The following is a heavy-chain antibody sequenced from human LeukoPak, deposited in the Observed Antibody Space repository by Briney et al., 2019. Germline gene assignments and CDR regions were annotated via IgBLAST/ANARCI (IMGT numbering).Heavy chain of an antibody. J-gene: IGHJ5*02. CDR3: AKAGGWFGELLQTSADNWFDP. Sequence: SGGSLRLSCVASGSTFSHYSMNWVRQAPGKGLEWVSSIRFTGSYIYYADSVKGRFTISRDDAKNLLSLQMNSLRAEDTAVYYCAKAGGWFGELLQTSADNWFDPWGQGTLVTVSS. D-gene: IGHD3-10*01. CDR1: GSTFSHYS. CDR2: IRFTGSYI. V-gene: IGHV3-21*04.